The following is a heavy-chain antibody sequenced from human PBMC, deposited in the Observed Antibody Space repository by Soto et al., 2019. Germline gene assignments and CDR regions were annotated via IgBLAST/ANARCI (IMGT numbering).Heavy chain of an antibody. D-gene: IGHD3-10*01. J-gene: IGHJ6*03. CDR2: IYYSGST. CDR3: ARIINYYYYYMDV. V-gene: IGHV4-59*08. CDR1: GGSISSYY. Sequence: SETLSLTCTVSGGSISSYYWSWIRQPPGKGLEWIGYIYYSGSTNYNPSLKSRVTISVDTSKNQFSLKLSSVTAADTAVYYCARIINYYYYYMDVWGKGTTVTVSS.